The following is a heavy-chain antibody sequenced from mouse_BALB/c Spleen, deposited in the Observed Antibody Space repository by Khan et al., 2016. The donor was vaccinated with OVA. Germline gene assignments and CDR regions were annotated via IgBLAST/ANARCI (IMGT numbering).Heavy chain of an antibody. D-gene: IGHD1-3*01. V-gene: IGHV2-3*01. J-gene: IGHJ4*01. Sequence: VQLQQSGPGLVAPSQSLSITCTVSGFSLTSYGVNWVRQPPGKGLEWVGVIWGDGSTNYHSALKSRLSISKDNSKSQVFLKMTSRQTDDTATYYCAKWVNSYYAMDYWGQGTSVTVSS. CDR3: AKWVNSYYAMDY. CDR1: GFSLTSYG. CDR2: IWGDGST.